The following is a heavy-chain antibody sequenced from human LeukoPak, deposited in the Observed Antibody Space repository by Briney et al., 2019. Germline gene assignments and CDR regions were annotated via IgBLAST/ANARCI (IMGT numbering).Heavy chain of an antibody. Sequence: GGSLRLSCAASGFTFSSYWMSWVRQAPGKGLEWVANIKQDGSEKYYVDSVKGRFTISRDNAKNSLYLQMNSLRAEDTAVYYCAKKVDDYYYYYMDVWGKGTTVTVSS. J-gene: IGHJ6*03. CDR3: AKKVDDYYYYYMDV. D-gene: IGHD5-12*01. CDR1: GFTFSSYW. CDR2: IKQDGSEK. V-gene: IGHV3-7*03.